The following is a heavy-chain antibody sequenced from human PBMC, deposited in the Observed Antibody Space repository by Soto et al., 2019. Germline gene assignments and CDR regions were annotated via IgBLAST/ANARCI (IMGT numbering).Heavy chain of an antibody. V-gene: IGHV3-30*18. D-gene: IGHD2-2*01. J-gene: IGHJ4*02. Sequence: PGGSLRLSCAASGFTFSSYGMHWVRQAPGKGLEWVAVISYDGSNKYYADSVKGRFTISRDNSKNTLYLQMNSLRAEDTAVYYCAKLFWDIVVVPAAGVFDYWGQGTLVTVSS. CDR2: ISYDGSNK. CDR3: AKLFWDIVVVPAAGVFDY. CDR1: GFTFSSYG.